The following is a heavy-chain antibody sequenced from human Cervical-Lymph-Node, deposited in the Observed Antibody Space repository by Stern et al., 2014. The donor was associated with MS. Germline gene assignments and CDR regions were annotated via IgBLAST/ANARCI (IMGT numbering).Heavy chain of an antibody. D-gene: IGHD6-13*01. CDR1: GFTFSTYT. J-gene: IGHJ4*02. Sequence: EVQLVESGGGLVKPGGSLRLSCAASGFTFSTYTMNWVRQAPGKGLEWVSSISSRSNFIYYADSVKGRFTISRDNAENSLYLQMSSLRAEDTAIYYCARSIAAAGKTNYFDYWVQGTLVTVSS. CDR3: ARSIAAAGKTNYFDY. V-gene: IGHV3-21*01. CDR2: ISSRSNFI.